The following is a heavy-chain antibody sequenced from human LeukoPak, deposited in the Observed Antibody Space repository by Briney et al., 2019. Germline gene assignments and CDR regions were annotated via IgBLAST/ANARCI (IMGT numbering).Heavy chain of an antibody. CDR1: GYTFTTYA. Sequence: GASVKVSCKASGYTFTTYAINWVRQAPGQGLEWMGWINTNTGNPTYAQGFTGRFVFSLDTSVSTAYLQISSLKAEDTAVYYCARGKERSNFDYWGQGTLVTVSS. CDR2: INTNTGNP. D-gene: IGHD1-26*01. CDR3: ARGKERSNFDY. J-gene: IGHJ4*02. V-gene: IGHV7-4-1*02.